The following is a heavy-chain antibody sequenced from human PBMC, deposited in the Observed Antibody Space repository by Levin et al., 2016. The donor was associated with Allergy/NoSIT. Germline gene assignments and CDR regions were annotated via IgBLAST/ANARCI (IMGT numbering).Heavy chain of an antibody. J-gene: IGHJ4*02. V-gene: IGHV1-69*01. D-gene: IGHD3-3*01. Sequence: WVRQAPGQGLEWMGGIIPIFGTANYAQKFQGRVTITADESTSTAYMELSSLRSEDTAVYYCARDRQTYYDFWSGYLEGYYLDYWGQGTLVTVSS. CDR3: ARDRQTYYDFWSGYLEGYYLDY. CDR2: IIPIFGTA.